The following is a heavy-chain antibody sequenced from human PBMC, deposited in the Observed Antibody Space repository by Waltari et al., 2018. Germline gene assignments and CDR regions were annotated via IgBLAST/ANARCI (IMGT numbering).Heavy chain of an antibody. Sequence: EVQLVQSGAEVKKPGESLKISCKGSGYSFTSYWIGWMRQMPGKGLEWMGIVVPGDCGTGYSPSFQGQVTISADKSISTAYRQWSSLKASDTAMYYCARQGTVDTAMVTTYWGQGTLVTVSS. V-gene: IGHV5-51*01. CDR2: VVPGDCGT. CDR1: GYSFTSYW. D-gene: IGHD5-18*01. J-gene: IGHJ4*02. CDR3: ARQGTVDTAMVTTY.